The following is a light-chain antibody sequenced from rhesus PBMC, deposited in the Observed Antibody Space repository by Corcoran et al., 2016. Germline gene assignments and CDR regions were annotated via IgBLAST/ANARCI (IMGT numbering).Light chain of an antibody. V-gene: IGKV1-22*01. J-gene: IGKJ4*01. CDR3: HQYGSRPLT. CDR2: KAS. CDR1: QGISSW. Sequence: DIQMTQSPSSLSASVGDTVTITCRASQGISSWVAWYQQKPGKAPNLLIYKASSLQSGVPSRFSGRGSGADFTLTLSNLQSDDFATYSCHQYGSRPLTFGGGTKVELK.